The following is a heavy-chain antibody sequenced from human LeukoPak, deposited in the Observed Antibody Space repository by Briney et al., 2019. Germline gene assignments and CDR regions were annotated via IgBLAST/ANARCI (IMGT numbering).Heavy chain of an antibody. J-gene: IGHJ6*04. V-gene: IGHV1-46*01. Sequence: ASVKVSCKASGYTFTSYYMHWVRQAPGQGLEWMGIINPSGGSTRYAQKFQGRVTMTRDTSTSTVYMELSSLRSEDTAVYYCARELSSSTQTLNYYYYYGMDVWGKGTTVTVSS. CDR1: GYTFTSYY. D-gene: IGHD2-2*01. CDR2: INPSGGST. CDR3: ARELSSSTQTLNYYYYYGMDV.